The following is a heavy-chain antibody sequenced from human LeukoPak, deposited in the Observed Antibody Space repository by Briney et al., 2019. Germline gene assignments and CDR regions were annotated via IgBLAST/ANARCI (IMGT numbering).Heavy chain of an antibody. CDR2: ISGSGSRT. J-gene: IGHJ5*02. Sequence: GGSLRLSCAASGFTFSRNAMNWVRQAPGKGLEWVSAISGSGSRTYYADSVKGRFTISRDNSKDTLYLRINSLRAEDTAVYYCAKEVVVSAAVGTVGFDPWGQGTLVIVSS. V-gene: IGHV3-23*01. CDR3: AKEVVVSAAVGTVGFDP. D-gene: IGHD6-13*01. CDR1: GFTFSRNA.